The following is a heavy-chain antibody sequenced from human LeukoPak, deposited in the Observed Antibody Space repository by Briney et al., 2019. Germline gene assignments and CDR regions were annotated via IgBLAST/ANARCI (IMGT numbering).Heavy chain of an antibody. CDR3: ATSGRRYYDWLPADAFDI. D-gene: IGHD3-9*01. CDR2: ISFDGGST. V-gene: IGHV3-64*01. CDR1: GFTFSNYV. Sequence: PGGFLRLSCVGSGFTFSNYVMHWVRQAPGKGLEYVSSISFDGGSTYYANSVKGRFAISRDNSKNTLYLQMGSLRAEDMAVYFCATSGRRYYDWLPADAFDIWGQGTLVSVSS. J-gene: IGHJ3*02.